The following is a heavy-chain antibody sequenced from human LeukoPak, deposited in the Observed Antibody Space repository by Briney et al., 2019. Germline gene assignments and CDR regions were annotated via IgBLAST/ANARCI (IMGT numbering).Heavy chain of an antibody. CDR3: VNDRRTGVSPTYFDS. D-gene: IGHD1-1*01. V-gene: IGHV3-23*01. CDR2: ISGSATTT. CDR1: GFTFSDHP. Sequence: GGSLRLSCVGSGFTFSDHPMSWVRQAPGKGLEWVSGISGSATTTYYADSVKGRFTISSDSSKNTLFLQMDSLGADDSALYYCVNDRRTGVSPTYFDSWGQGTLVTVSS. J-gene: IGHJ4*02.